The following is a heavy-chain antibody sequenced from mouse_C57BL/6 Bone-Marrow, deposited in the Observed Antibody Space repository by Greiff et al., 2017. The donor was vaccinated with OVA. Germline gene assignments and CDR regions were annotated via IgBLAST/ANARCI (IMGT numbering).Heavy chain of an antibody. CDR2: ISSGGSYT. Sequence: EVKLVESGGDLVKPGGSLKLSCAASGFTFSSYGMSWVRQTPDKRLEWVATISSGGSYTYYPDSVKGRFTISRDNAKNTLYLQMSSLKSEDTAMYYCARHGAGRRGDYFDYWGQGTTLTVSS. CDR1: GFTFSSYG. D-gene: IGHD4-1*01. J-gene: IGHJ2*01. CDR3: ARHGAGRRGDYFDY. V-gene: IGHV5-6*02.